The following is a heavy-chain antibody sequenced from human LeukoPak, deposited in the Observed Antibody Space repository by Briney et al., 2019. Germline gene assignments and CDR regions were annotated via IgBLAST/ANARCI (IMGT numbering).Heavy chain of an antibody. J-gene: IGHJ4*02. Sequence: GGSLRLSCAASGFTFSSYAMSWVRQAPGKGLEWVPAISGSGGSTYYADSVKGRFTISRDNSKNTLYLQMNSLRAEDTAVYYCAKCLEYYDFWSGYYAPFDYWGQGTLVTVSS. V-gene: IGHV3-23*01. CDR1: GFTFSSYA. CDR3: AKCLEYYDFWSGYYAPFDY. D-gene: IGHD3-3*01. CDR2: ISGSGGST.